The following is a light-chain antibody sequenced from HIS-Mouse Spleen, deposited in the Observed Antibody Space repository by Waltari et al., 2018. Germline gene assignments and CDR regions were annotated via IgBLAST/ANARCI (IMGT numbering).Light chain of an antibody. J-gene: IGLJ2*01. V-gene: IGLV1-47*01. Sequence: QSVLTQPPSASGTPGQRVPIPCSGSSSNLGSNYVYWYQQLPGTAPKLLIYTNNQRPSGVPDRFSGSKSGTSASLAISGLRSEDEADYYCAAWDDSLSGPVFGGGTKLTVL. CDR1: SSNLGSNY. CDR2: TNN. CDR3: AAWDDSLSGPV.